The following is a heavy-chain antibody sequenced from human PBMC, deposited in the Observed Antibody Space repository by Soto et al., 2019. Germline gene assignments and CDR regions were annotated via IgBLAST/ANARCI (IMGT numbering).Heavy chain of an antibody. CDR1: GGSINNGDYF. CDR3: GRVKITCGGVTAIDY. V-gene: IGHV4-30-4*02. D-gene: IGHD3-16*01. Sequence: SEILSRTYTVSGGSINNGDYFWSWIRQPPGKGLEWLGHVLYSGCTYYIPTLLRRITISIETSKNQFSLRLRSVTAADTAVYFCGRVKITCGGVTAIDYWGQGTLVTVSS. CDR2: VLYSGCT. J-gene: IGHJ4*02.